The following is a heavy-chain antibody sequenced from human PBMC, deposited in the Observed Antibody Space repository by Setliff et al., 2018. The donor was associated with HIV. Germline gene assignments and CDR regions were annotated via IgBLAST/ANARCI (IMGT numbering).Heavy chain of an antibody. CDR3: ALPYCGGGNCWSSASLPPAGWFDP. CDR2: VIPMYGVA. Sequence: SVKVSCKASGGTFSSYVISWVRQAPGQGPEWMGGVIPMYGVANYAQKFQGRVTITTDESTSTAYMELSSLRSEDTAVYYCALPYCGGGNCWSSASLPPAGWFDPWGQGTLVTVSS. J-gene: IGHJ5*02. D-gene: IGHD2-15*01. CDR1: GGTFSSYV. V-gene: IGHV1-69*05.